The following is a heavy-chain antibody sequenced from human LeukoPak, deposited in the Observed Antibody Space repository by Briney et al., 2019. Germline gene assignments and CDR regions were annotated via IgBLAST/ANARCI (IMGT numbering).Heavy chain of an antibody. J-gene: IGHJ2*01. D-gene: IGHD4-23*01. CDR1: GGPFSDYY. CDR2: INHSGST. CDR3: AKTTTVAPRGCFDL. Sequence: PSETLSLTCAVYGGPFSDYYWSWIRQPPGKGLEWIGKINHSGSTNYSPSLKSRVTISIDTSKNQLSLKLDSMTAADTAVYYCAKTTTVAPRGCFDLWGRGALLAVSS. V-gene: IGHV4-34*01.